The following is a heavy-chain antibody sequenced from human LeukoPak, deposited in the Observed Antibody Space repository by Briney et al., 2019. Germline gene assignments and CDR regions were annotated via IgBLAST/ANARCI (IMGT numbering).Heavy chain of an antibody. Sequence: GGSLRLSCAASGFTFSSYSMNWVRQAPGKGLEWVSSISSSSSYIYYADSVKGRFAISRDNAKSLLDLQMNSLRAEDTAVYYCASGLGFCSGSDCTNLVKDYYYGMNVWGQGTTVTVSS. CDR3: ASGLGFCSGSDCTNLVKDYYYGMNV. CDR1: GFTFSSYS. CDR2: ISSSSSYI. V-gene: IGHV3-21*06. J-gene: IGHJ6*02. D-gene: IGHD2-15*01.